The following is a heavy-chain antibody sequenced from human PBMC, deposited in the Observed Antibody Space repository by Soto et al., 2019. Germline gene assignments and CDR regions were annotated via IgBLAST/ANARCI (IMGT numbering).Heavy chain of an antibody. CDR1: GGSISSGGYS. Sequence: QLQLQESGSGLVKPSQTLSLTCAVSGGSISSGGYSWSWIRQPPGKGLEWIGYIYHSGSTYYNPSLKSRVTXXVXRXXTQFSLKLSSVTAADTAVYYCARGGYSYGYHYFDYWGQGTLVTVSS. V-gene: IGHV4-30-2*01. CDR3: ARGGYSYGYHYFDY. CDR2: IYHSGST. D-gene: IGHD5-18*01. J-gene: IGHJ4*02.